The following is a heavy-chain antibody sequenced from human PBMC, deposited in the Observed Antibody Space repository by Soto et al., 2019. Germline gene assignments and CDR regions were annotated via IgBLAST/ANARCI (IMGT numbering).Heavy chain of an antibody. J-gene: IGHJ6*02. Sequence: SETLSLTCAVYGGSFSGYYWSWIRQPPGKGLEWIGEINHSGSTNYNPSLKSRVTISVDTSKNQFSLKLSSVTAADTAVYYCTSIMVRGVIRYGMDVWGQGTTVTVSS. CDR3: TSIMVRGVIRYGMDV. V-gene: IGHV4-34*01. D-gene: IGHD3-10*01. CDR1: GGSFSGYY. CDR2: INHSGST.